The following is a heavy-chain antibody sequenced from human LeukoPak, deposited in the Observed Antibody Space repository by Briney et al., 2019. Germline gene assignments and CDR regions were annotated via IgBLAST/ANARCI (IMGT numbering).Heavy chain of an antibody. J-gene: IGHJ4*02. Sequence: GGSLRLSCAASGFTVSSNYMSWVRQAPGKGLEWVSVIYSDGSTYYADSVKGRFTISRDNSKNTLYLQMNSLRAEDTAVYYCARDRAGSAYYTGNPFDYWGQGTLVTVSS. V-gene: IGHV3-66*01. CDR3: ARDRAGSAYYTGNPFDY. D-gene: IGHD3-3*01. CDR2: IYSDGST. CDR1: GFTVSSNY.